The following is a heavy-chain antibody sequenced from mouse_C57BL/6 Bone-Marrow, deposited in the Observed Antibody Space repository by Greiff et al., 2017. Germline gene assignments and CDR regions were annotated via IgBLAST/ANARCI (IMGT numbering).Heavy chain of an antibody. CDR3: ARRYYYGSLGYFDV. CDR2: ISSGSSTI. D-gene: IGHD1-1*01. J-gene: IGHJ1*03. V-gene: IGHV5-17*01. Sequence: EVKLVESGGGLVKPGGSLKLSCAASGFTFSDYGMHWVRQAPEKGLEWVAYISSGSSTIYYADTVKGRFTISRDNAKNTLFLQMTSLRSEETAMYYCARRYYYGSLGYFDVWGTGTTVTVSS. CDR1: GFTFSDYG.